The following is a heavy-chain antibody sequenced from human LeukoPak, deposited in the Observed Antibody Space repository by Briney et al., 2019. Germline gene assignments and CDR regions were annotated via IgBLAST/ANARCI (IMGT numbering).Heavy chain of an antibody. Sequence: ASVKVSCKASGYTFTGYYMHWVRQAPGQGLEWMGWINPNSGSTNYAQKFQGRVMMTRDTSINTAYMEVSRLSSDDTAVYYCARALTSIASVGTGNSWGQGTLVTVSS. CDR2: INPNSGST. CDR3: ARALTSIASVGTGNS. CDR1: GYTFTGYY. V-gene: IGHV1-2*02. J-gene: IGHJ1*01. D-gene: IGHD6-13*01.